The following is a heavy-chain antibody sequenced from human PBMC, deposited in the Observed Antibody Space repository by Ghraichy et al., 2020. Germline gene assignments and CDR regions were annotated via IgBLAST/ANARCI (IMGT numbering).Heavy chain of an antibody. CDR2: IYYIGST. Sequence: SQTLSLTCTVSGGSVSSGSDYWSWIRQPPGKGLEWIGYIYYIGSTNYNPSLKSRVTISVDTSKNQFSLKLSSVTAADTAVYYCAREYCSSPTCYLDYWGQGTLVTVSS. D-gene: IGHD2-2*01. CDR3: AREYCSSPTCYLDY. V-gene: IGHV4-61*01. CDR1: GGSVSSGSDY. J-gene: IGHJ4*02.